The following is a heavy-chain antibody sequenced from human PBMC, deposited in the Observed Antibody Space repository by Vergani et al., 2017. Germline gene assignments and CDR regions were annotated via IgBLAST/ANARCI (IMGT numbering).Heavy chain of an antibody. CDR1: GFTFSSYG. CDR3: AKDGPAPHWFDP. V-gene: IGHV3-30*18. J-gene: IGHJ5*02. CDR2: ISYDGSNK. Sequence: QVQLVESGGGVVQPGRSLRLSCAASGFTFSSYGMHWVRQAPGKGLEWVAVISYDGSNKYYADSVKGRFTISRDNSKNTLYLQMNSLRAEDTAVYYCAKDGPAPHWFDPWGQGTLVTVSS.